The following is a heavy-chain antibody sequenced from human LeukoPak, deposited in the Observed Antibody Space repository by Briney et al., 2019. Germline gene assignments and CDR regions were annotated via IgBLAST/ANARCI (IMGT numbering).Heavy chain of an antibody. CDR3: ARDFSTKYSQDY. D-gene: IGHD1-26*01. V-gene: IGHV3-30-3*01. Sequence: QAGGSLRLSCAASGFSFSHYALHWVRQATGKGLEWLAFISYDGNVKYYADSVKGRFTVSRDDSKITLYLQMSSQRTEDTALYYCARDFSTKYSQDYWGQGTLVTVSS. CDR2: ISYDGNVK. J-gene: IGHJ4*02. CDR1: GFSFSHYA.